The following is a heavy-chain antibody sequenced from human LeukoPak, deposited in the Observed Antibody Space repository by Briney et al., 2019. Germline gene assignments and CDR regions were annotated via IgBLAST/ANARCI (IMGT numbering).Heavy chain of an antibody. V-gene: IGHV3-48*04. Sequence: GGSLRLSCAASGFTFSTYSMNWVRRAPGKGLEWLSYISSSSSTIYYADSVKGRFTISRDNAKTSLYLQMNSLRADDTAVYYCASSYGPFDYWGQGTLVTVSS. D-gene: IGHD4-17*01. J-gene: IGHJ4*02. CDR2: ISSSSSTI. CDR1: GFTFSTYS. CDR3: ASSYGPFDY.